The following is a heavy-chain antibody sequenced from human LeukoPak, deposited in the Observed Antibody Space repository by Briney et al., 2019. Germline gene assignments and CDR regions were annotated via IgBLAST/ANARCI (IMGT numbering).Heavy chain of an antibody. Sequence: GGSLRPSGAASGFTFSTYSMNWVRQAPGKGLEWVSSISSSGSYIYYADSVKGRFTISRDNAKNTLYLQMDSLRAEDTALYYCARGRMPVAGIPFYYYGMDVWGQGTTVTVSS. CDR1: GFTFSTYS. D-gene: IGHD6-19*01. J-gene: IGHJ6*02. CDR2: ISSSGSYI. CDR3: ARGRMPVAGIPFYYYGMDV. V-gene: IGHV3-21*06.